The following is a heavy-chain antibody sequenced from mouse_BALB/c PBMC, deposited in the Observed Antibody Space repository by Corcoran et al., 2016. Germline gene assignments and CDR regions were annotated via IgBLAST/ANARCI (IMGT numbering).Heavy chain of an antibody. D-gene: IGHD2-4*01. CDR3: ARCGTTMITSYFVY. V-gene: IGHV9-1*02. J-gene: IGHJ2*01. Sequence: QIQLVQSGPELKKPGETVKISCKASGYTFTNYGMNWVKQAPGKGLKWMGWINTYTGEPTYADDFKGRFAFSLETSAIPAYLQINTLKNEDMATYLCARCGTTMITSYFVYWGQGTTLTVSS. CDR1: GYTFTNYG. CDR2: INTYTGEP.